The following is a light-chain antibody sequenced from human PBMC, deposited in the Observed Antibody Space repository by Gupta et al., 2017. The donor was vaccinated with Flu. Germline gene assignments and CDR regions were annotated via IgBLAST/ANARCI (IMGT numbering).Light chain of an antibody. CDR1: TGAVSSDHH. V-gene: IGLV7-43*01. J-gene: IGLJ3*02. CDR3: LLYYGGPQPWV. Sequence: QTVVTQEPSLTVSPGGPVTLTCASSTGAVSSDHHANWLQQKSRRAPRALIYSTSNKQSWTPARFSGSLLGGQAALTLSGVQPEDEAEYYCLLYYGGPQPWVFGGGTKVTVL. CDR2: STS.